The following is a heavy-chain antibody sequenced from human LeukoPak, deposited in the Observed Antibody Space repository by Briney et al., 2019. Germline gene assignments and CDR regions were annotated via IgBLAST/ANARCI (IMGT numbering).Heavy chain of an antibody. V-gene: IGHV1-3*01. D-gene: IGHD6-6*01. J-gene: IGHJ4*02. CDR3: ARGQLVPVDY. Sequence: ASVKVSCKASGYIFRNYDIYWVRQAPGQRLEWLGWIIVGNGNTKYSQKFQGRVTITRDTSASTAYMELSSLRSEDTAVYYCARGQLVPVDYWGQGTLVTVSS. CDR1: GYIFRNYD. CDR2: IIVGNGNT.